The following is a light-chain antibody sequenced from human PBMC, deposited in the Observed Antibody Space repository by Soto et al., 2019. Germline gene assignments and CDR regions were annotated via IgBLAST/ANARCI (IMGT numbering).Light chain of an antibody. Sequence: QSALTQPASVSGSPGQSITISCTGTSSDVGTYNYVSWYQHHPGKAPKLMIFEVSNRPSGVSSRFSGSKSGNTASLTISGLHTEDEADYYCTSYTANTYVIFGGGTKLTVL. CDR3: TSYTANTYVI. J-gene: IGLJ2*01. CDR2: EVS. V-gene: IGLV2-14*01. CDR1: SSDVGTYNY.